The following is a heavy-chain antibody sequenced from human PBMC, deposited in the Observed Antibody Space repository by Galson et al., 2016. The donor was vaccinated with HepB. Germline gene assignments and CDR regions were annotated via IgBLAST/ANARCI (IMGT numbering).Heavy chain of an antibody. CDR2: IWFDGINK. CDR1: RFTLTTYA. V-gene: IGHV3-33*01. Sequence: SLRLSCATSRFTLTTYAIHWVRQAPGKGLEWLAVIWFDGINKFYADSVKGRFTISSDDSKNTVHLQMNSLRVEDTAVYYCARSPPPATPTAGSLDIWGQGTVLTVSS. CDR3: ARSPPPATPTAGSLDI. J-gene: IGHJ3*02.